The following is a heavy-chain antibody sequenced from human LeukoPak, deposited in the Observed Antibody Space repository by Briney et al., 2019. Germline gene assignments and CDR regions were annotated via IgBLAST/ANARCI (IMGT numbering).Heavy chain of an antibody. CDR3: ARRVSGAFDI. V-gene: IGHV1-24*01. D-gene: IGHD5-12*01. Sequence: ASVKVSCKVSGYTLTELSMHWVRQAPGKGLEWMGGFDPVEGDTIYAQKFQGRVTMTEDTSTDTAYMELSSLRSEDTAVYYCARRVSGAFDIWGQGTMVTVSS. CDR1: GYTLTELS. CDR2: FDPVEGDT. J-gene: IGHJ3*02.